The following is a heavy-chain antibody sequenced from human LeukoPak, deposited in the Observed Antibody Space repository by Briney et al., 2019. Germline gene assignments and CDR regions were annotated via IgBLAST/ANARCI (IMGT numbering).Heavy chain of an antibody. CDR3: AKDPDYGDYEDGY. CDR2: ISGIGDTT. CDR1: GFTFSYYS. J-gene: IGHJ4*02. Sequence: GGSLRLSCAASGFTFSYYSMSCVRHAPGRGRERVSTISGIGDTTYYADSVKGRFTIFRDNSKNTLYLQMNSLRGEDTVVYCCAKDPDYGDYEDGYWGQGTLVTVSS. D-gene: IGHD4-17*01. V-gene: IGHV3-23*01.